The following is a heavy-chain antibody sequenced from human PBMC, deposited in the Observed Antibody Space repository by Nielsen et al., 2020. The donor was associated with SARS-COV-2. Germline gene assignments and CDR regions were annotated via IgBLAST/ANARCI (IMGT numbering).Heavy chain of an antibody. CDR2: IKQDGSEK. J-gene: IGHJ4*02. CDR3: ARASSLYYDILTGYSQTAPFDY. CDR1: GFTFSSYG. V-gene: IGHV3-7*03. D-gene: IGHD3-9*01. Sequence: GESLKISCAASGFTFSSYGMHWVRQAPGKGLEWVANIKQDGSEKYYVDSVKGRFTISRDNAKNSLYLQMNSLRAEDTAVYYCARASSLYYDILTGYSQTAPFDYWGQGTLVTVSS.